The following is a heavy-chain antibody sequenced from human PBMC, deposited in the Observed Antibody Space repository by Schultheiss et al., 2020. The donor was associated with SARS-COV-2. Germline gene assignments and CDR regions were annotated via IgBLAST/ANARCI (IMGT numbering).Heavy chain of an antibody. CDR1: GFTFDDYA. D-gene: IGHD2-21*01. J-gene: IGHJ5*02. CDR2: ISGSGGST. CDR3: ARDDHDYSPLGNWFDP. Sequence: SLKISCAASGFTFDDYAMHWVRQAPGKGLEWVSGISGSGGSTYYADSVKGRFTISRDNAKNSLYLQMTSLRVEDMAVYYCARDDHDYSPLGNWFDPWGQGTLVTVSS. V-gene: IGHV3-9*03.